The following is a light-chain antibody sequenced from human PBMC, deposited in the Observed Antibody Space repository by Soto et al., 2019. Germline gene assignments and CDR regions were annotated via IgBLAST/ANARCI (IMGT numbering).Light chain of an antibody. Sequence: QSVLTQPPSASGTPGQRVSISCSGSSSNIGSNTVNWYQQLPGTAPKLVIYSNNQRPSGVPDRFSGSKSGTSASLAISGLQSEDEADYYCAAWDDSLNGYYVFGTGTKVPS. CDR2: SNN. V-gene: IGLV1-44*01. CDR3: AAWDDSLNGYYV. J-gene: IGLJ1*01. CDR1: SSNIGSNT.